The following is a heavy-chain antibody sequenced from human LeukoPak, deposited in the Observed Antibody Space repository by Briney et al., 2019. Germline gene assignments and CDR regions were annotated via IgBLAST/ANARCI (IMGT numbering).Heavy chain of an antibody. CDR1: GYTFTGYY. D-gene: IGHD7-27*01. Sequence: GASVKVSCKASGYTFTGYYMHWVRQAAGQGLEWMGWVNPNSGNAGYSQKFQGRVTLTRNTSLATTYMELTSLTSEDTAVYYCARGLGTYWGKDFLNWFDPWGQGTLVTVSS. CDR2: VNPNSGNA. V-gene: IGHV1-8*02. J-gene: IGHJ5*02. CDR3: ARGLGTYWGKDFLNWFDP.